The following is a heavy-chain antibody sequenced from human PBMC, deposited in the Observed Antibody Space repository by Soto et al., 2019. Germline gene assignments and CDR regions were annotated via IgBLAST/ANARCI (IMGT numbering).Heavy chain of an antibody. CDR2: ISHDGNAK. J-gene: IGHJ1*01. D-gene: IGHD2-15*01. V-gene: IGHV3-30-3*01. CDR1: GFTFSTAV. Sequence: QVQLVESGGGVVQPGTSLRLSCVVSGFTFSTAVMHWVRQAPGKGLEWVAAISHDGNAKHYPESVKDRFTISRENSKNTLSLQMDSLRPEDTAVYYCAREDYCSGRAGTFHHWGQGTLVTVAS. CDR3: AREDYCSGRAGTFHH.